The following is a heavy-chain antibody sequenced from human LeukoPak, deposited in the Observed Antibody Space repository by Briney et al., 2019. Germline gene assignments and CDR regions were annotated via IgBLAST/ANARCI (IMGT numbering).Heavy chain of an antibody. D-gene: IGHD6-13*01. CDR2: ISWNSGSI. CDR3: AKDTHSSSWTIFDY. CDR1: GFTFDDYA. J-gene: IGHJ4*02. Sequence: PGGSLRLSFAASGFTFDDYAMHWVRQAPGKGLEWVSGISWNSGSIGYADSVKGRFTISRDNAKNSLYLQMNSLRAEDTALYYCAKDTHSSSWTIFDYWGQGTLVTVSS. V-gene: IGHV3-9*01.